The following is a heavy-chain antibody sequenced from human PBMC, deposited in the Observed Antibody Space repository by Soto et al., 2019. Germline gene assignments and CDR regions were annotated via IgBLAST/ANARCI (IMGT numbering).Heavy chain of an antibody. CDR3: AKDHLLPTFYYYYGMDV. Sequence: QVQLVESGGGVVQPGRSLRLSCAASGFTFSSYGMHWVRQAPGKGLEWVAVISYDGSDKYYADSVKGRFTISRDNSKNTLYLQMNSLRAEDTAVYYCAKDHLLPTFYYYYGMDVWGQGTTVTVSS. V-gene: IGHV3-30*18. CDR1: GFTFSSYG. J-gene: IGHJ6*02. D-gene: IGHD2-15*01. CDR2: ISYDGSDK.